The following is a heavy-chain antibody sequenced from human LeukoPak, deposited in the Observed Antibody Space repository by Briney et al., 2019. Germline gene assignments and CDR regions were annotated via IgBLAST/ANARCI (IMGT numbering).Heavy chain of an antibody. CDR2: INWNGGST. CDR1: GFTFDSYG. V-gene: IGHV3-20*04. D-gene: IGHD3-10*01. CDR3: ASYCDGSGSYYNKGLDY. J-gene: IGHJ4*01. Sequence: PGGSLRLSCAASGFTFDSYGMNWVRQAPGKGLEWVSAINWNGGSTSYTDSVKGRFTISRDTAKNSLYMQMNSLRADETAWYSCASYCDGSGSYYNKGLDYWGQGTLVSVSS.